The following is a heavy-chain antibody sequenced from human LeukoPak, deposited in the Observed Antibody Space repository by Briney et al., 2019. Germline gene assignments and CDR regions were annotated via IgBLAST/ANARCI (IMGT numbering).Heavy chain of an antibody. CDR2: ISSSGSTI. J-gene: IGHJ6*02. CDR1: GFTFSSYE. V-gene: IGHV3-48*03. CDR3: ASHYYGSGSWYYYYGMDV. D-gene: IGHD3-10*01. Sequence: GGSLRLSCAASGFTFSSYEMNWVRQAPGKGLEWVSYISSSGSTIYYADSVKGRFTISRDNAKNSLYLQMNSLRAEDTAVYYCASHYYGSGSWYYYYGMDVWGQGTTVTVSS.